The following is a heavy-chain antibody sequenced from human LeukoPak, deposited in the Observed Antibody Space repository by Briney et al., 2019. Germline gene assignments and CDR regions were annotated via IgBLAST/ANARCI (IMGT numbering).Heavy chain of an antibody. J-gene: IGHJ4*02. D-gene: IGHD5-18*01. V-gene: IGHV4-59*08. Sequence: PSETLSLTCTVSGGSISSYYWSWIRQPPGKGLEWIGYIYYSGSTNYNPSLKSRVTISVDTSKNQFSLKLSSVTAADTAVYYCARHGYSYGPAYYFDYWGQGTLATVSS. CDR3: ARHGYSYGPAYYFDY. CDR2: IYYSGST. CDR1: GGSISSYY.